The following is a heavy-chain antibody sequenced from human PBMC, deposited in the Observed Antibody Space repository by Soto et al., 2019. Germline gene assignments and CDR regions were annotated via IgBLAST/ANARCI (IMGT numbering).Heavy chain of an antibody. Sequence: QVQLQESGPGLVKPSQTLSLTCTVSGGSISSGAYYWSWIRQHPGKGLEWIGYIFYSGSTYYNPSLKRRVTIPVDTSKNQFSLKLSSVTAADTAVYYCASYQQSYAFDIWGQGTMVTVSS. J-gene: IGHJ3*02. D-gene: IGHD2-2*01. CDR2: IFYSGST. CDR1: GGSISSGAYY. CDR3: ASYQQSYAFDI. V-gene: IGHV4-31*03.